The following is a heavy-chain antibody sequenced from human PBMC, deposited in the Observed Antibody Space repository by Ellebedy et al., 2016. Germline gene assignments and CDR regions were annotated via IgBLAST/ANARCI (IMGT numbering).Heavy chain of an antibody. CDR1: GYTFSTYW. V-gene: IGHV3-7*03. CDR3: ARVAYSAGMDV. J-gene: IGHJ6*02. D-gene: IGHD2-21*01. Sequence: GESLKISCAASGYTFSTYWMGWVRQAPGKGLEWVANTKQDGSEKNYVDSVKGRFTISRDNTKNSLYLQMNSLRVEDTAVYYCARVAYSAGMDVWGQGTTVTVSS. CDR2: TKQDGSEK.